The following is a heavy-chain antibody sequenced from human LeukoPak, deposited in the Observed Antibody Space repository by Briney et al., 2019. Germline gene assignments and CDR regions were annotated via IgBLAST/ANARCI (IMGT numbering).Heavy chain of an antibody. J-gene: IGHJ3*02. CDR2: ISYDGSNE. D-gene: IGHD3-22*01. CDR1: GFTFSSYV. V-gene: IGHV3-30*04. CDR3: ARGHTRITMIVVVFESRNAFDI. Sequence: GRSLRLSCAASGFTFSSYVMHWVRQAPGKGLEWVALISYDGSNEYYADSVKGRFTISRDNSKNTLYLQMNSLRAADTAVYYCARGHTRITMIVVVFESRNAFDIWGQGSMVTVSS.